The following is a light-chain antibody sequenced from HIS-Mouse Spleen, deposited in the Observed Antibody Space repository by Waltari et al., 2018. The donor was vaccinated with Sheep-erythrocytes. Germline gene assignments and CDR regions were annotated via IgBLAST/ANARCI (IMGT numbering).Light chain of an antibody. CDR3: CSYAGSSTPWV. CDR2: EGS. J-gene: IGLJ3*02. V-gene: IGLV2-23*01. CDR1: SSDVGSYNL. Sequence: QSALTQPASVSGSPGQSITISCTGTSSDVGSYNLVSWYQQHPGKAPKLMIYEGSKRPSGVSNGFSGSKSGNTASLTISGLQADDEADYYCCSYAGSSTPWVFGGGTKLTVL.